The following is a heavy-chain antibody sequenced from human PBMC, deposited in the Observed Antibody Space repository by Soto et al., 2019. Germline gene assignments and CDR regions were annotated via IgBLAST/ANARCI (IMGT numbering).Heavy chain of an antibody. J-gene: IGHJ6*02. CDR1: GFTFSNYN. D-gene: IGHD1-7*01. V-gene: IGHV3-48*02. Sequence: PGGSLRLSCSASGFTFSNYNMNWVRQAPGKGLEWVSYISTGGSTIYYADSVKGRFTISRDNAKNSLYLQMHSLRDEDTAVYYCAGYWNYKSHYGMDVWGQGTTVTVSS. CDR3: AGYWNYKSHYGMDV. CDR2: ISTGGSTI.